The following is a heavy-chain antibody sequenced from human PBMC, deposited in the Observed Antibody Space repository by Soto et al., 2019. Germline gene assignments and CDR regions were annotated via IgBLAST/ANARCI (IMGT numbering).Heavy chain of an antibody. J-gene: IGHJ6*02. Sequence: QVQLQESGPGLVRPSQTLSLTCTVSGGSISTDHYHWTWIRHAPGKGLEWSGYSHYSVGIQFNPSLQSRVSMSVDTSKNLFSLRLSSVTAADTAVYFCAREDDGGDRDYYGLDVWGQGTTVTVSS. V-gene: IGHV4-30-4*01. D-gene: IGHD2-21*02. CDR2: SHYSVGI. CDR3: AREDDGGDRDYYGLDV. CDR1: GGSISTDHYH.